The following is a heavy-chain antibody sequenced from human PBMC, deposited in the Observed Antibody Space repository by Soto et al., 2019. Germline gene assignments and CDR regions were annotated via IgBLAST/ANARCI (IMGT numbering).Heavy chain of an antibody. CDR2: IIPIFATA. Sequence: SVKVSCKASGGTFSTYTISWVRQAPGQGLEWMEGIIPIFATANYAQKFQDRVTITADESTNTAYMELSSLRSDDRAVYYCARGGFCSGGTCNPENYYYYGMDIWAQGTTVTVSS. CDR3: ARGGFCSGGTCNPENYYYYGMDI. CDR1: GGTFSTYT. D-gene: IGHD2-15*01. V-gene: IGHV1-69*13. J-gene: IGHJ6*02.